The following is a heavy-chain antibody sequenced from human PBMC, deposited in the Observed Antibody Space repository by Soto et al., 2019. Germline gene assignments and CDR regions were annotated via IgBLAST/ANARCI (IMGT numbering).Heavy chain of an antibody. CDR2: ISYDGSNK. CDR1: GFPFTAYG. CDR3: VGGQYYFDY. D-gene: IGHD3-10*01. Sequence: QVQLVESGGGVVQPGNSLRLSCAASGFPFTAYGMHWVREGPGKGLEWVAVISYDGSNKFYAGSVKGRFTISRDNSKNTLYLQMNSLRPEDTALYYCVGGQYYFDYRGQGTLVTVSS. J-gene: IGHJ4*02. V-gene: IGHV3-30*03.